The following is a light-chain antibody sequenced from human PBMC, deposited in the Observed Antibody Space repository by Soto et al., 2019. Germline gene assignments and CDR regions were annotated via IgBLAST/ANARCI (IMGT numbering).Light chain of an antibody. CDR3: SSYTSSSTLGV. Sequence: QSVLTQPPSVSGAPGQRVTISCTGRGSNIGSGYDVHWYQQFPGTAPKLLIYGNSNRPSGVPDRFSGSKSGTSASLAITGLQAEDEADYYCSSYTSSSTLGVFGGGTKLTVL. CDR1: GSNIGSGYD. CDR2: GNS. V-gene: IGLV1-40*01. J-gene: IGLJ3*02.